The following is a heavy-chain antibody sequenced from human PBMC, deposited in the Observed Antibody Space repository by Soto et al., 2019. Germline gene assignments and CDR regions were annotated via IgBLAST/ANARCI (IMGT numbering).Heavy chain of an antibody. V-gene: IGHV4-39*01. CDR1: GGSISSSSYY. Sequence: SETLSLTCAVSGGSISSSSYYWGWIRQPPGKGLEWIGSIYYSGSTYYTPSLQSRVAISVDTSKNQFSLKLNSVTAADTAVYYCARALDSSAAPFDYWGQGTLVTAPQ. J-gene: IGHJ4*02. D-gene: IGHD2-2*01. CDR2: IYYSGST. CDR3: ARALDSSAAPFDY.